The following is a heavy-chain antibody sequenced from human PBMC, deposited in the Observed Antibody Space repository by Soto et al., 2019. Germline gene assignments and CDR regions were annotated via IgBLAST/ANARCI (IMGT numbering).Heavy chain of an antibody. CDR3: ATLFSRGLDERPDH. Sequence: QLQLQESGPGLVKPSETLSLTCTVSGGSISRSGYYWAWIRQSPGKGLEWIGSVHYGGTTHYNPALGSRVSVYMDTSANQFSLSFTSVTAADTATYYCATLFSRGLDERPDHWCEGNLVTVSS. V-gene: IGHV4-39*01. CDR1: GGSISRSGYY. D-gene: IGHD6-19*01. CDR2: VHYGGTT. J-gene: IGHJ4*02.